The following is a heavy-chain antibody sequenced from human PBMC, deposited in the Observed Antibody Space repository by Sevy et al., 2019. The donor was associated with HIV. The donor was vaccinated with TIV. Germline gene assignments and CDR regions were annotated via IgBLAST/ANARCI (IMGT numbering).Heavy chain of an antibody. D-gene: IGHD6-19*01. CDR3: AKGSIAVVQYRGDAFDI. V-gene: IGHV3-30*04. J-gene: IGHJ3*02. CDR2: ISYDGSNK. Sequence: GGSLRLSCAASGFTFSSFAMHWVRQAPGKGLEWVAVISYDGSNKNYADSVKGRFTISRDDSKNTLYLQMNSLRAEDTTVYYCAKGSIAVVQYRGDAFDIWGQGTMVTVSS. CDR1: GFTFSSFA.